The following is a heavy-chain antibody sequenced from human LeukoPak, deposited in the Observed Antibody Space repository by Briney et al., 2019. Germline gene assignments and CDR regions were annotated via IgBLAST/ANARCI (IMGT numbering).Heavy chain of an antibody. V-gene: IGHV3-48*01. CDR2: IDARSGIT. J-gene: IGHJ6*03. CDR1: GFTFTIFG. Sequence: GGSLRLSCAASGFTFTIFGLNWVRQAPGKGPEWVSYIDARSGITYYADSVQGRFTLSRDNARESVFLQMDSLRVDDTAVYYCARDEYQLLPSPEILYYYYMDVWGKGTTVTVSS. CDR3: ARDEYQLLPSPEILYYYYMDV. D-gene: IGHD2-2*01.